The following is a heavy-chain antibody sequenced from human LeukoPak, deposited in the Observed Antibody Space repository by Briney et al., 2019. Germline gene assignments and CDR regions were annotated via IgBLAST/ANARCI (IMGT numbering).Heavy chain of an antibody. CDR3: ARHLNNGFDI. CDR2: ISYTGNT. V-gene: IGHV4-39*01. D-gene: IGHD2/OR15-2a*01. Sequence: SETLSLTCTVSGGSIRSSYYYWGWIRQPPGKGLEWIGNISYTGNTYYNPSLKSRVTLSVDTSKNQFSLKLSSVPAADTAIYYCARHLNNGFDIWGRGTMVTVSS. J-gene: IGHJ3*02. CDR1: GGSIRSSYYY.